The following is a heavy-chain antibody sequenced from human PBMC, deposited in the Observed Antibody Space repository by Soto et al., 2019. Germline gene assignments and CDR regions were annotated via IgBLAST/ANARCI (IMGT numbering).Heavy chain of an antibody. J-gene: IGHJ5*02. V-gene: IGHV3-64*01. CDR2: ISSNGGTT. CDR3: GGYSGDGIWS. D-gene: IGHD1-26*01. Sequence: EVQLGESGGGLVQPGGSLRLSCAASGFTFSSYSMHWVRQAPGKGLEYVSAISSNGGTTSYANSVKGRFTISRDTSKNMLYLQMGSLRAEDMAVYYCGGYSGDGIWSWGQRNLVTVSS. CDR1: GFTFSSYS.